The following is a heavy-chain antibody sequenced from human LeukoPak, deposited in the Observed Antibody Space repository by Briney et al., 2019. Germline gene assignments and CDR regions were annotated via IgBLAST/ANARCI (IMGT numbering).Heavy chain of an antibody. CDR2: ITWNSGTI. D-gene: IGHD3-10*01. V-gene: IGHV3-9*01. CDR3: AAGAGIIRY. J-gene: IGHJ4*02. Sequence: GGSLRLSCAVSGLTFYDYAMHWVRQAPGKGLEWVSGITWNSGTIAHADSVKGRFTISRDNAKNSLYLQVNSLRSEDTALYYCAAGAGIIRYRGQGTLVTVSS. CDR1: GLTFYDYA.